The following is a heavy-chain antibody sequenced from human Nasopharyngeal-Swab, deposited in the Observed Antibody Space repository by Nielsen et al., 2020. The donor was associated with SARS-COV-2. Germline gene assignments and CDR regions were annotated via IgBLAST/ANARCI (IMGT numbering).Heavy chain of an antibody. CDR2: ISYDGSNT. CDR3: ARDRLAYCGGDCYSGFDY. Sequence: GESLKISCAASGFIFSSYAMHWVRQAPGKGLEWVAFISYDGSNTFYAGSVRGRFAISRDNSKNTLYLQMNSLRAEDTAVYYCARDRLAYCGGDCYSGFDYWGQGTLVTVSS. CDR1: GFIFSSYA. V-gene: IGHV3-30*03. D-gene: IGHD2-21*02. J-gene: IGHJ4*02.